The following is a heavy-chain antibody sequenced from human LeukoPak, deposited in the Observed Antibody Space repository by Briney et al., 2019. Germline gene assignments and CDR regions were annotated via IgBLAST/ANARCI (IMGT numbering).Heavy chain of an antibody. CDR3: ARGSNRGYYYYYMDV. CDR2: IYTSGST. V-gene: IGHV4-61*02. J-gene: IGHJ6*03. CDR1: GGSISSGSYY. D-gene: IGHD1-14*01. Sequence: SETLSLTCTVSGGSISSGSYYWSWIRQPAGKGLEWIGRIYTSGSTNYNPSPKSRVTISVDTSKNQFSLKLSSVTAADTAVYYCARGSNRGYYYYYMDVWGKGTTVTVSS.